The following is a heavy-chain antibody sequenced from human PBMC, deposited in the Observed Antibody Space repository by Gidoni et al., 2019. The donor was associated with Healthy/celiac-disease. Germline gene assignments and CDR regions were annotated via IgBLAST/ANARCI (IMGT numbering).Heavy chain of an antibody. J-gene: IGHJ6*03. CDR3: AKGAIVGATRYYYYMDV. CDR1: GFTFSSYA. D-gene: IGHD1-26*01. CDR2: ISGSGGST. V-gene: IGHV3-23*01. Sequence: EVQLLESGGGLVQPGGSLRLSCAASGFTFSSYAMSWVRQAPGKGLEWVSAISGSGGSTYYADSVKGRFTISRDNSKNTLYLQMNSLRAEDTAVYYCAKGAIVGATRYYYYMDVWGKGTTVTVSS.